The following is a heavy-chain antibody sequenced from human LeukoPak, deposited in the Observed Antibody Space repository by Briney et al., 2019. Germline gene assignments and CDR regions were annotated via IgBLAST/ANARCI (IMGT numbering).Heavy chain of an antibody. CDR2: INWNGGST. V-gene: IGHV3-20*04. Sequence: GGSLRLSCAASGFTFDDYGMSWVRQAPGKGLEWVSGINWNGGSTGYADSVKGRFTISRDNAKSSLYLQMNSLRAEDTALHYCARDRARIAAAGLIYYFDYWGQGTLVTVSS. CDR3: ARDRARIAAAGLIYYFDY. J-gene: IGHJ4*02. CDR1: GFTFDDYG. D-gene: IGHD6-13*01.